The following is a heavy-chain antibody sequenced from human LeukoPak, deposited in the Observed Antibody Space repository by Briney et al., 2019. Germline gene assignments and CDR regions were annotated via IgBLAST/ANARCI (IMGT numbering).Heavy chain of an antibody. J-gene: IGHJ6*03. CDR3: ARGIATGSYYYYYMDV. D-gene: IGHD7-27*01. V-gene: IGHV4-4*02. CDR2: IYHSGST. Sequence: SGTLSLTCAVSGGSISSSNWWSWVRQPPGKGLEWIGEIYHSGSTNYNPSLKSRVTISVDKSKNQFSLKLSSVTAADTAVYYCARGIATGSYYYYYMDVWGKGTTVTVSS. CDR1: GGSISSSNW.